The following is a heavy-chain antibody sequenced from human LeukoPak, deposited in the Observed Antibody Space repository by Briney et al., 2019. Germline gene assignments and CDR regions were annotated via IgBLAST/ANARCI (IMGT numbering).Heavy chain of an antibody. V-gene: IGHV1-69*13. CDR1: GGTISSSA. CDR3: ARDPQSSGFINVADAFDI. D-gene: IGHD3-22*01. Sequence: VASVKVSCKASGGTISSSAISWVRQAPGQGLEWIGGIIPIFGPANYAQKFQGRVTITADESTNTAYMELSSLRSEDTAVYYCARDPQSSGFINVADAFDIWGQGTMVTVSS. J-gene: IGHJ3*02. CDR2: IIPIFGPA.